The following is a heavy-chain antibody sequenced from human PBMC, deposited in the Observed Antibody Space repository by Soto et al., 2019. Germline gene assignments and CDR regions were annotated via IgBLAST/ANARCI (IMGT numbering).Heavy chain of an antibody. CDR2: ISSSSSYI. J-gene: IGHJ4*02. Sequence: GGSLRLSCAASGFTFSSHSMNWVRQAPGKGLEWVSSISSSSSYIYYADSVKGRFTISRDNAKNSLYLQMNSLRAEDTAVYYCARDRSGYDFWSGYYPDYWGQGTLVTVSS. D-gene: IGHD3-3*01. V-gene: IGHV3-21*01. CDR3: ARDRSGYDFWSGYYPDY. CDR1: GFTFSSHS.